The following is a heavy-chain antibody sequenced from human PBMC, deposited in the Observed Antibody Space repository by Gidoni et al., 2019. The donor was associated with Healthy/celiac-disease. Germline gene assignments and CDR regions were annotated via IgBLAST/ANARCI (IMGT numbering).Heavy chain of an antibody. V-gene: IGHV3-23*01. Sequence: EVQLLASGGGLVQPVGSLRLSCAGSGFTFTSYAMSWVRQAPGKGLEWVSAISGMGGSTYYADSVKGRFTISRDNSKNTLYLQMNSLRAEDTAVYYCAKDPPLYYGDYVPFDYWGQGTLVTVSS. CDR3: AKDPPLYYGDYVPFDY. J-gene: IGHJ4*02. CDR1: GFTFTSYA. CDR2: ISGMGGST. D-gene: IGHD4-17*01.